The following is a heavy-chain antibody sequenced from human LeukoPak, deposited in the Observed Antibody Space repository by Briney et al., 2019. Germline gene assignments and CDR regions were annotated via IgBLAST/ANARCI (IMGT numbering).Heavy chain of an antibody. CDR3: ASLQGGY. D-gene: IGHD5-24*01. CDR2: ISSDGGST. Sequence: GFLRLSCAASGFTFSSYAMQWVRQAPGKGLEYVSAISSDGGSTYYANSVKGRFTISRDNSKNTLYLQMGSLRAEDMAVYYCASLQGGYWGQGTLVTVSS. V-gene: IGHV3-64*01. CDR1: GFTFSSYA. J-gene: IGHJ4*02.